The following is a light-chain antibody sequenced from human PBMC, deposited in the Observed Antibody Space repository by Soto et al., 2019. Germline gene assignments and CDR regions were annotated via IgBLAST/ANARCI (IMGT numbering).Light chain of an antibody. J-gene: IGKJ1*01. V-gene: IGKV1-27*01. CDR3: XXYDSAPWT. CDR1: QGISNY. CDR2: AAS. Sequence: DIQMTQSPSSLSASVRDRVTITCRASQGISNYLAWYQQKPGKVPKLLIYAASTLKSGVPSRFSGSGSGTXXXXXXXXLQPXDFXXXXXXXYDSAPWTFGQGTNVEIK.